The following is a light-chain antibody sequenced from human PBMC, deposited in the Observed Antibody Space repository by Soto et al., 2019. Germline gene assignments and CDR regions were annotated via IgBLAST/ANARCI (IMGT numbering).Light chain of an antibody. V-gene: IGKV1-39*01. Sequence: DIQMTQSPSSLSASVGDRVTITCRASQSISSYLNWYQQKPGKAPQLLIYAASSLQSGVPSRFSGSGSGTDFNLNISNLQPEEFSTYYVKPSYSTPWTFGQGTMLEIK. CDR1: QSISSY. J-gene: IGKJ1*01. CDR2: AAS. CDR3: KPSYSTPWT.